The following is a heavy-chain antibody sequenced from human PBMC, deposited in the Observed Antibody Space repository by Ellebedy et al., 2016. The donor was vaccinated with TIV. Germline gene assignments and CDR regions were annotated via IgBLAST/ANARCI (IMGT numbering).Heavy chain of an antibody. Sequence: PGGSLRLSCTASGFTFSSFTLHWVRQAPGKGLEWVAVMSSDGYTKYYADSVKGRFTISRDNSKNTLYLQMNSLRAEDTAVYYCARDVAPSGLENYFDYWGQGTLVTVSS. D-gene: IGHD1-26*01. CDR3: ARDVAPSGLENYFDY. CDR2: MSSDGYTK. J-gene: IGHJ4*02. CDR1: GFTFSSFT. V-gene: IGHV3-30-3*01.